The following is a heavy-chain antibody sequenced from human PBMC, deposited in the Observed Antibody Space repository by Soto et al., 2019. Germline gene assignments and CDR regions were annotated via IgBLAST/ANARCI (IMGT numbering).Heavy chain of an antibody. Sequence: QERLVQSGAEVRKPGSSVKVSCKVTGGTSTRYAINWVRQAPGQGLEWMGGIVPMFGTSKYAQKFQGRVTITADTSTNIAYMELRSLRSGDTAVYYCSRGSEYDFWSGYLWGQGTLVSVSS. CDR3: SRGSEYDFWSGYL. CDR2: IVPMFGTS. J-gene: IGHJ4*02. V-gene: IGHV1-69*06. D-gene: IGHD3-3*01. CDR1: GGTSTRYA.